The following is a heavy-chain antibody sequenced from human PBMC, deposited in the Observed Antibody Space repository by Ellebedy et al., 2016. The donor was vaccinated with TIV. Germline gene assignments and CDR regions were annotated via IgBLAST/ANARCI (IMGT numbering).Heavy chain of an antibody. CDR2: NHTEDSHT. J-gene: IGHJ5*02. Sequence: GESLKISCQGSGYSFTTHWIGWVRQMPGKGLEWMGINHTEDSHTKYSPSFQGQVTISVDKSISTAYLQWSNLKASDTAIYYCSTALDGTTWFDPWGQGTLVTVSS. V-gene: IGHV5-51*01. CDR1: GYSFTTHW. CDR3: STALDGTTWFDP. D-gene: IGHD1-1*01.